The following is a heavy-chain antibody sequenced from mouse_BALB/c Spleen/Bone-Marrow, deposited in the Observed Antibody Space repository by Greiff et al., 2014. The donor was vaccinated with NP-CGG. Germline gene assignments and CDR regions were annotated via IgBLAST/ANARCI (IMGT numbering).Heavy chain of an antibody. CDR1: GFNIKDTY. D-gene: IGHD1-1*01. J-gene: IGHJ2*01. V-gene: IGHV14-3*02. Sequence: VQLQQSGAELVKPGASVKLSCTASGFNIKDTYMHWVKQRPEQGLEWIGRIDPANGNTKYDPKFQGKATITADTPSNTAYLQLSGLTSETTAVYYCARYYCGSCYFDYWGQGTTPTVSS. CDR3: ARYYCGSCYFDY. CDR2: IDPANGNT.